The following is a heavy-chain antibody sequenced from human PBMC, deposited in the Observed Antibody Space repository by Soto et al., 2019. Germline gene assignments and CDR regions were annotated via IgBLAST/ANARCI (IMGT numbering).Heavy chain of an antibody. CDR1: GYTFTSYG. CDR3: AREGYDFWSGYYTLSYYYYYMDV. D-gene: IGHD3-3*01. Sequence: QVQLVQSGAEVKKPGASVKVSCKASGYTFTSYGIIWVRQAPGQGLEWMGWISAYNGNTNYAQKLQGRVTMTTDTSTRTAYMELRSLRSDDTAVYYCAREGYDFWSGYYTLSYYYYYMDVWGKGTTVTVSS. CDR2: ISAYNGNT. V-gene: IGHV1-18*01. J-gene: IGHJ6*03.